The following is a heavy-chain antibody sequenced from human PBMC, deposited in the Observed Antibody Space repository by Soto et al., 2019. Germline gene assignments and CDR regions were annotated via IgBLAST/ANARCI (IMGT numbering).Heavy chain of an antibody. V-gene: IGHV3-23*01. CDR2: ALRTGNIT. J-gene: IGHJ4*02. D-gene: IGHD3-16*02. Sequence: GGSLRLSCSSSGFSFSDYAMTWVRQAPGKGLEWVSVALRTGNITYYADSVKGRFTISRDNSNNMVYLQMNSLRAEDTAVYYCAKYSYDYIWGSYRYVQHWGQGTLVTVSS. CDR1: GFSFSDYA. CDR3: AKYSYDYIWGSYRYVQH.